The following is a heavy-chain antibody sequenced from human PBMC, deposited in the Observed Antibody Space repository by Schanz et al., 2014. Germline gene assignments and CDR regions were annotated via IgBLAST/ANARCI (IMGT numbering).Heavy chain of an antibody. CDR1: GYTFTSFA. CDR3: ARGGVVVVTAALNWFDP. Sequence: QVQLVQSGSELKKPGASVKVSCKASGYTFTSFAMNWVRQAPGQGLEWMGWINTNNGDPTYAQGFTGRFVFSLDTSVSTAYLQISSLKAEDTAVYYCARGGVVVVTAALNWFDPWVQGTLVTVSS. V-gene: IGHV7-4-1*02. D-gene: IGHD2-15*01. J-gene: IGHJ5*02. CDR2: INTNNGDP.